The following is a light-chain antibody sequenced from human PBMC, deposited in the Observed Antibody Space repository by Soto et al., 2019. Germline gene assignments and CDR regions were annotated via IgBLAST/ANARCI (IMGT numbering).Light chain of an antibody. J-gene: IGKJ5*01. CDR3: QQRSNWPLT. CDR1: QSVSSSY. V-gene: IGKV3D-20*02. Sequence: EIVLTQSPGTLSLSPGERATLSCRASQSVSSSYLAWFQQKPGQAPRLLIYDASNRDTDIPARFSGSGSGTDFTLTISRLEPEDFEVYYCQQRSNWPLTFGQGTRLEIK. CDR2: DAS.